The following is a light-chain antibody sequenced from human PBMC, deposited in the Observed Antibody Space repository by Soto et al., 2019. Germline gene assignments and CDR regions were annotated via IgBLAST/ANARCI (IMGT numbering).Light chain of an antibody. CDR2: GNT. CDR3: QSYDSSLSGSL. Sequence: QSVLTQPPSVSGAPGQPVTISCTGSSSNLGAGYDVHWYQHVPGTAPKLPIYGNTNRPSGVPDRFSGSKSGTSAFLAITGLQADDEAIYYCQSYDSSLSGSLFGAGTKLTVL. V-gene: IGLV1-40*01. CDR1: SSNLGAGYD. J-gene: IGLJ2*01.